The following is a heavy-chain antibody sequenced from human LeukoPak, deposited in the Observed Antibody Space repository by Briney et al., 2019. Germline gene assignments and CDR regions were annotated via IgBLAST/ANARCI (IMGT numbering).Heavy chain of an antibody. V-gene: IGHV3-7*01. J-gene: IGHJ6*03. CDR2: IKQDGSEK. D-gene: IGHD3-3*01. CDR1: GFTFSSYW. CDR3: ARGEGDFWSGYSYYMGV. Sequence: GGSLRLSCAASGFTFSSYWMSWVRQAPGKGLEWVANIKQDGSEKYYVDSVKGRFTISRDNAKNSLYLQMNSLRAEDTAVYYCARGEGDFWSGYSYYMGVWGKGTTVTVSS.